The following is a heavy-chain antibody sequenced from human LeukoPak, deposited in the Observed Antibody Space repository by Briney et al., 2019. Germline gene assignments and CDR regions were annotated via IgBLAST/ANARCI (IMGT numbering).Heavy chain of an antibody. D-gene: IGHD2-15*01. CDR1: GGSFSGYF. V-gene: IGHV4-34*01. CDR2: INHSGST. J-gene: IGHJ5*02. CDR3: ARGRRSRAYCSGGSCYERGVWFDP. Sequence: SETLSLTCAVYGGSFSGYFWSWIRQPPGKGLEWIGEINHSGSTNYNTSLKSRVTISVDTSKNQFSLKLSSVTAADTAVYYCARGRRSRAYCSGGSCYERGVWFDPWGQGTLVTVSS.